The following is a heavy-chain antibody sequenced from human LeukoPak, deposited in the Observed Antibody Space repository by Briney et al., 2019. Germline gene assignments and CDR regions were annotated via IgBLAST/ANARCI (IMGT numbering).Heavy chain of an antibody. CDR3: ARGGFDWTKAQDY. J-gene: IGHJ4*02. V-gene: IGHV3-30-3*01. CDR1: GFTFSSYA. D-gene: IGHD3-9*01. CDR2: ISYDGSNK. Sequence: GRSLGLSCAASGFTFSSYAMHWVRQAPGKGLEWVAVISYDGSNKYYADSVKGRFTISRDNSKNTLYLQMNSLRAEDTAVYYCARGGFDWTKAQDYWGQGTLFTVSS.